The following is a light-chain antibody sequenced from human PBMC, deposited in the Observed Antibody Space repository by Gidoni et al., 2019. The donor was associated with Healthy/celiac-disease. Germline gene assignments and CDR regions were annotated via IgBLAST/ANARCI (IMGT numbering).Light chain of an antibody. J-gene: IGLJ3*02. CDR2: KDS. Sequence: SYELTQPPSVSVSPGQTARITCSGDALPKKYAYWYQQKPGQAPVLVIYKDSERPSGIPERFSGSSSGTTVTLTISGVQAEDEADYYCQSADSSAWVFGGGTKLTVL. CDR1: ALPKKY. V-gene: IGLV3-25*02. CDR3: QSADSSAWV.